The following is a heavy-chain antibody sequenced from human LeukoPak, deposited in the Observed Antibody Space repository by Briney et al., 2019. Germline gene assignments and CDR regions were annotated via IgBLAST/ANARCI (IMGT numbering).Heavy chain of an antibody. CDR1: GFTFSSYT. CDR3: ASSYYYDSSQKNY. Sequence: GSLRLSCAASGFTFSSYTMTWIRQPPGKGLEWIGEINHSGSTNYNPSLKSRVTISVDTSKNQFSLKLSSVTAADTAVYYCASSYYYDSSQKNYWGQGTLVTVSS. D-gene: IGHD3-22*01. J-gene: IGHJ4*02. V-gene: IGHV4-34*08. CDR2: INHSGST.